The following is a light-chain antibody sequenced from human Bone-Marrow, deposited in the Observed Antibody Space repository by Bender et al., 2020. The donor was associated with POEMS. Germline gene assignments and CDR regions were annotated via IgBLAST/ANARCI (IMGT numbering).Light chain of an antibody. Sequence: QSALTQTASVSGSPGQSITISCSGAASDIGGYHLVSWYQQHPGKAPKLMIYAVTKRPSGVSDRFSGSKSGNTASLTISGLQSEDEADYYCAAWDAGLSGGVFGGGTKLTVL. CDR3: AAWDAGLSGGV. V-gene: IGLV2-14*03. J-gene: IGLJ3*02. CDR1: ASDIGGYHL. CDR2: AVT.